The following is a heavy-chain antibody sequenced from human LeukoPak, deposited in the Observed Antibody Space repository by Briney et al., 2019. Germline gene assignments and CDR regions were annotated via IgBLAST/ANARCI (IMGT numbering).Heavy chain of an antibody. CDR1: GFTFSSYA. CDR3: AKDLDIVATITGN. V-gene: IGHV3-23*01. CDR2: VSGSGGST. D-gene: IGHD5-12*01. J-gene: IGHJ4*02. Sequence: PGGSLRLSCAASGFTFSSYAMSWLRQAPGKGLESFSGVSGSGGSTYYADSVKGRFTISRDNSKNTLYLQMNSLRAEDTAVYYCAKDLDIVATITGNWGQGTLVTVSS.